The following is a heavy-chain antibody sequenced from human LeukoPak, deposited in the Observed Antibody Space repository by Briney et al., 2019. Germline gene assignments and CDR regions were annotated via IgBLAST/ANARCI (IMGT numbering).Heavy chain of an antibody. J-gene: IGHJ5*02. CDR1: GGSISSSSYY. CDR2: IYYSGST. V-gene: IGHV4-39*07. D-gene: IGHD1-1*01. Sequence: PSETLSLTCTVSGGSISSSSYYWGWIRQPPGKGLEWIGSIYYSGSTYYNPSLKSRVTISVDTSKNQFSLKLSSVAAADTAVYYCARDLSTTGAPGWFDPWGQGTLVTVSS. CDR3: ARDLSTTGAPGWFDP.